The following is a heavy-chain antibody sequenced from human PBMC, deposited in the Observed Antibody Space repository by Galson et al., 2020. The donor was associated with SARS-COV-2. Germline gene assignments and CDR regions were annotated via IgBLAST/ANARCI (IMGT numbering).Heavy chain of an antibody. J-gene: IGHJ4*02. Sequence: GSLRLSCVVSGFTFKDYWMNWLRQAPGKGLEWVANIRGAGSETNYVDSVQGRFSISRDNAVDTLYLEMNSLRVEDTAVYYCTREGWQGGYWGQGTRVTVSS. CDR2: IRGAGSET. V-gene: IGHV3-7*01. CDR1: GFTFKDYW. CDR3: TREGWQGGY. D-gene: IGHD2-15*01.